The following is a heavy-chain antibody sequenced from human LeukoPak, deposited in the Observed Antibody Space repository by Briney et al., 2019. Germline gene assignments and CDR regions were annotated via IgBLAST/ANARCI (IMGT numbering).Heavy chain of an antibody. D-gene: IGHD5-24*01. CDR2: IWYDGSNK. Sequence: GGSLRLSCAACGFTFSSYGMHWVRQAPGKGLEWVAVIWYDGSNKYYADSVKGRFTTSRDNSKNTLYLQMNSLRAEDTAVYYWAKDGEGMATMYYYFDYWGQGTLVTVSS. J-gene: IGHJ4*02. CDR3: AKDGEGMATMYYYFDY. V-gene: IGHV3-33*06. CDR1: GFTFSSYG.